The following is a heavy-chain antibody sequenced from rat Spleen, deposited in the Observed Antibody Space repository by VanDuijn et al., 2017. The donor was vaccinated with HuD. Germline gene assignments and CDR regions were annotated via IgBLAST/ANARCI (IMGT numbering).Heavy chain of an antibody. D-gene: IGHD1-1*01. CDR1: GFTFRNYG. J-gene: IGHJ3*01. V-gene: IGHV5-29*01. Sequence: EVQLVESGGGLVQPGRSLKLSCASSGFTFRNYGMAWVCQAPTKGLDWVAIISYDGSTTYYRDSVKGRFTIFRDNAKLSLYLQMDSLRSEDTATYYCTTGDTVVSWFAYWGQGTLVTVSS. CDR3: TTGDTVVSWFAY. CDR2: ISYDGSTT.